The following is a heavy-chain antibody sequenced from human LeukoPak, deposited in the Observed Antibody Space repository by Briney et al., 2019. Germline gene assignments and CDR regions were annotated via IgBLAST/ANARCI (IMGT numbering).Heavy chain of an antibody. J-gene: IGHJ4*02. CDR3: ARSGREDYGDYWQRYFDY. V-gene: IGHV4-59*01. CDR1: GGSFSSYY. CDR2: IYYSGST. Sequence: SETLSLTCAVYGGSFSSYYWSWIRQPPGKGLEWIGYIYYSGSTNYNPSLKSRVTISVDTSKNQFSLKLSSVTAADTAVYYCARSGREDYGDYWQRYFDYWGQGTLVTVSS. D-gene: IGHD4-17*01.